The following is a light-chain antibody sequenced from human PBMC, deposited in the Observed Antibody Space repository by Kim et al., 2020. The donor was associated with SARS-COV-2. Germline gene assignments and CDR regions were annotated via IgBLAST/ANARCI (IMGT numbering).Light chain of an antibody. Sequence: VAPGQTARISCSGDALGETFVSWYQQKPGQSPVVVIYRDTKRPSGIPERFSGSNSGNTATLTISGTQAVDEADYYCQAWDSSAAVFGGGTQLTVL. CDR3: QAWDSSAAV. CDR2: RDT. CDR1: ALGETF. V-gene: IGLV3-1*01. J-gene: IGLJ3*02.